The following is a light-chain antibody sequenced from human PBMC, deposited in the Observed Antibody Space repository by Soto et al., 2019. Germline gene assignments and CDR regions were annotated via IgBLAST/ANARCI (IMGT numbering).Light chain of an antibody. Sequence: DIQMTQSPSSLSASVGDRVTITCRASQSITNLLNWYQHKPGQAPKLLIYGTSSLLTGVPSRFSGSGSGTDFPLTISGLQLEDFATYYCQQTYSSLWTFGQGTTVENK. J-gene: IGKJ1*01. V-gene: IGKV1-39*01. CDR1: QSITNL. CDR2: GTS. CDR3: QQTYSSLWT.